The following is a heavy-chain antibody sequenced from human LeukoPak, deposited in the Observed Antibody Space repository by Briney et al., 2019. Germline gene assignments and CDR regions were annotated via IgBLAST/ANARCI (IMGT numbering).Heavy chain of an antibody. CDR3: ARVSLENVFSYNWFDP. Sequence: SETLSLTCAVYGGSFSGYYWSWIRQPPGKGLEWIGEINHSGSTNYNPSLKSRVTISVDTSKNQFSLKLSSVTAADTAVYYCARVSLENVFSYNWFDPWAREPWSPSPQ. J-gene: IGHJ5*02. CDR1: GGSFSGYY. D-gene: IGHD3-16*01. V-gene: IGHV4-34*01. CDR2: INHSGST.